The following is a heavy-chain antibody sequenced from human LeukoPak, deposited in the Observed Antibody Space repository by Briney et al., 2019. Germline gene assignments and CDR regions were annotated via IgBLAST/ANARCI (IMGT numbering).Heavy chain of an antibody. CDR2: IYFSGTT. V-gene: IGHV4-61*02. D-gene: IGHD4-17*01. CDR3: ARGGDYGDYVDY. J-gene: IGHJ4*02. Sequence: PSETLSLTCTVSGDSISSGGSSESYYWSWIRQPAGKGLEWIGRIYFSGTTNYNPSLKGRVTMSVDTSKNQFSLKLSSVTAADTAVYYCARGGDYGDYVDYWGQGTLVTVSS. CDR1: GDSISSGGSSESYY.